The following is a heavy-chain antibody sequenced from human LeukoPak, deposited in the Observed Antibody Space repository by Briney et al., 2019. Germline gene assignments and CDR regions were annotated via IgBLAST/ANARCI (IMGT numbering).Heavy chain of an antibody. CDR1: GGSISSYY. CDR2: IYYSGST. D-gene: IGHD1-26*01. J-gene: IGHJ3*02. CDR3: ARDVGATYDAFDI. V-gene: IGHV4-59*01. Sequence: PSETLSLTCTVSGGSISSYYWSWIRQPPGKGLEWTGYIYYSGSTNYNPSLKSRVTISVDTSKNQFSLKLSSVTAADTAVYYCARDVGATYDAFDIWGQGTMVTASS.